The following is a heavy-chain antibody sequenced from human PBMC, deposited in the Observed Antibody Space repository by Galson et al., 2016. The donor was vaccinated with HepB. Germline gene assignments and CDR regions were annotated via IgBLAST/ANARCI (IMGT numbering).Heavy chain of an antibody. J-gene: IGHJ6*02. CDR1: GFPFSRYW. Sequence: SLRLSCAASGFPFSRYWMHWVRQAPGKGLVWVSRVNSDGRSTAYADSVRGRFTISRDNAKNTVYLQMNSLRAEDTALYYCVREDYGDDPVYYYYYGMDVWGQGTTVSVSS. CDR3: VREDYGDDPVYYYYYGMDV. D-gene: IGHD4-17*01. CDR2: VNSDGRST. V-gene: IGHV3-74*01.